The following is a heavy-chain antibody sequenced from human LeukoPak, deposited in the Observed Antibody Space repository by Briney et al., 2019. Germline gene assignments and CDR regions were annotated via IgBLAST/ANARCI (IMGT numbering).Heavy chain of an antibody. CDR3: AKGRNQDSSGWGIYDI. V-gene: IGHV3-9*01. Sequence: PGRSLRLSCAASGFTFDDYAIHWVRQAPGKGLEWVSGIGLSSDNIVYADSVKGRFTISRDNAENSLYLQMNSLRAEDTALYYCAKGRNQDSSGWGIYDIWGHGTMIIVSS. CDR1: GFTFDDYA. CDR2: IGLSSDNI. J-gene: IGHJ3*02. D-gene: IGHD3-22*01.